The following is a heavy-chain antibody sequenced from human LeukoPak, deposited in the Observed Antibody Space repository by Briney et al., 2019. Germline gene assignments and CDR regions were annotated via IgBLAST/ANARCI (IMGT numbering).Heavy chain of an antibody. D-gene: IGHD2-15*01. CDR3: AKDQGVGGSYDY. V-gene: IGHV3-30*02. CDR1: GFTFSTFG. CDR2: IQYDDSIE. J-gene: IGHJ4*01. Sequence: GGSQTLSCAASGFTFSTFGMNWVRQAPDKGLEWVAFIQYDDSIEYYADSVKGRFTISRDNSKNTLYLQMNSLRGDDTAVYYCAKDQGVGGSYDYWGHGTLVTVSS.